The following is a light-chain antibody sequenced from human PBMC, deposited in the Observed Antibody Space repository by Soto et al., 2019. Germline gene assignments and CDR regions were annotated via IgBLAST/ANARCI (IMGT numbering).Light chain of an antibody. CDR2: GAS. V-gene: IGKV3-20*01. J-gene: IGKJ1*01. CDR1: QSVSGSY. CDR3: HQYESSLWT. Sequence: ENVLTQSPGTLSLSPGERATLSCRASQSVSGSYLVWYQQKPGQAPRLLIYGASNRATGIPDRFSGSGSGTDFTLTISRLEPEDFAVYLCHQYESSLWTFGQGTRVEIK.